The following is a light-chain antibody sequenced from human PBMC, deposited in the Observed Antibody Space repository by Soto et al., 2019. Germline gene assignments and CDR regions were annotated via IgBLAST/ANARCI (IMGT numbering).Light chain of an antibody. J-gene: IGKJ1*01. CDR2: DAS. Sequence: IQMPKNNSTLSASVGDRVTITCRASQSISSWLAWYQQKPGKAPKLLIYDASSLKSGVPSRFSGSGSGTEFTLTISSLQPDDFATYYCQQYDSYSWTFGQGTKVDIK. CDR3: QQYDSYSWT. V-gene: IGKV1-5*01. CDR1: QSISSW.